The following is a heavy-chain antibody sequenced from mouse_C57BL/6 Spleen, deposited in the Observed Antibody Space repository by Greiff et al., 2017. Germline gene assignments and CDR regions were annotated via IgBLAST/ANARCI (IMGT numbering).Heavy chain of an antibody. CDR3: ARSPGSSLFDY. CDR2: FDPNSGGT. CDR1: GSTFTSYR. V-gene: IGHV1-72*01. Sequence: QVQLQQPGAELVKPGASVKLSCKASGSTFTSYRMHWVKQRPGRGLEWIGRFDPNSGGTKYNEKFKSKATLTVDKPSSTAYMQLSSLTSEDSAVYYCARSPGSSLFDYWGQGTTLTVSS. J-gene: IGHJ2*01. D-gene: IGHD1-1*01.